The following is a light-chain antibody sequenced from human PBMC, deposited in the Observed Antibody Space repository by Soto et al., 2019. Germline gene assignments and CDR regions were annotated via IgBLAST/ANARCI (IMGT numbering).Light chain of an antibody. CDR2: EVS. CDR1: SSDIGNYNY. Sequence: QSALTQPPSASGSPGQSVTISCSGTSSDIGNYNYVSWYQQHPGKAPKLMIYEVSQRPSGVPDRFSGSKSGNTASLTVSGLQADDEADYYCCSYAGNNKKLFGTGTKVTVL. J-gene: IGLJ1*01. V-gene: IGLV2-8*01. CDR3: CSYAGNNKKL.